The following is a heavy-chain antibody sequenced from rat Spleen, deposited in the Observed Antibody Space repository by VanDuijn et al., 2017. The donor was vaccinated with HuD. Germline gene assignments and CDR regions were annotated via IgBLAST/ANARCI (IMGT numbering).Heavy chain of an antibody. V-gene: IGHV5-29*01. CDR1: GFTFSDYY. D-gene: IGHD1-12*02. CDR2: ISYDGSNT. J-gene: IGHJ3*01. Sequence: EVQLVESDGGLVQPGRSLKLSCAASGFTFSDYYMAWVRQAPTKGLEWVATISYDGSNTNYRDSVKGRFTISRDNAKITLYLQMDSLRSEDTATYYCARRGIYYYDGYFAYWGQGTLVTVSS. CDR3: ARRGIYYYDGYFAY.